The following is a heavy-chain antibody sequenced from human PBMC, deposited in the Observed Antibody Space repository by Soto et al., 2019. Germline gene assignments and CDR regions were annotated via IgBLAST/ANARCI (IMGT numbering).Heavy chain of an antibody. D-gene: IGHD5-18*01. CDR3: ARVETPMIPPIGLFVY. J-gene: IGHJ4*02. Sequence: PSETLSLTCIVSGATISRGRSFCNWICQHPGKGLIMLGYISDGVNDIYNPSLMTRVTMSVATSENQFSLMLTSVPAADTAAYYCARVETPMIPPIGLFVYWGQGTLVTVYS. CDR1: GATISRGRSF. CDR2: ISDGVND. V-gene: IGHV4-31*03.